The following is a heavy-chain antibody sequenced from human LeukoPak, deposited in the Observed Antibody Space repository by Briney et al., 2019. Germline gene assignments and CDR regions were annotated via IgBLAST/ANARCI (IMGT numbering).Heavy chain of an antibody. CDR3: ARDGYNPAPLRD. CDR1: GGTFSSYA. CDR2: IIPIFSIA. Sequence: SVKVSCKASGGTFSSYAISWVRQSPGQGLEWMGRIIPIFSIANYTQKFQGRVTITADKSTSTAYMELSSMRSEDTAVYYCARDGYNPAPLRDWGQGTLVTVSS. D-gene: IGHD5-24*01. V-gene: IGHV1-69*04. J-gene: IGHJ4*02.